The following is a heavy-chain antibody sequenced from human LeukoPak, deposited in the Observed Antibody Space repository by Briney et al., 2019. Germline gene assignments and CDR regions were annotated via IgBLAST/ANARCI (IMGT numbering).Heavy chain of an antibody. Sequence: GSVKVSCKTSGYIHWVRQAPGRGLEWMGRIHPNNGGTDYAQKFQGRVTMTRDTSISTAYMELSSLRSDDTAEYYCARGGYYDSSGNYWGQGALVTVSS. CDR3: ARGGYYDSSGNY. D-gene: IGHD3-22*01. CDR1: GY. J-gene: IGHJ4*02. CDR2: IHPNNGGT. V-gene: IGHV1-2*06.